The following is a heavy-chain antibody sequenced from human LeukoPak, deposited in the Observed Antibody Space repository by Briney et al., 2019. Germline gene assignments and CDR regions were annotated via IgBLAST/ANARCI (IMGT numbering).Heavy chain of an antibody. CDR1: GFTVSSNY. CDR2: IYSGGST. D-gene: IGHD4-17*01. J-gene: IGHJ6*02. CDR3: ARPNYGDYYYYYGMDV. V-gene: IGHV3-53*01. Sequence: PGGSLRLSCAASGFTVSSNYMSWVRQAPGKGLEWVSVIYSGGSTYYADSVKGRFTISRDNSKNTMYLQMNSLRAEDTAVYYCARPNYGDYYYYYGMDVWGQGTTVTVSS.